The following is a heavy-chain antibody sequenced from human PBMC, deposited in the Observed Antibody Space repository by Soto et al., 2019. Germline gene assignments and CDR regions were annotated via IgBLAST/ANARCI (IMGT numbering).Heavy chain of an antibody. J-gene: IGHJ3*02. D-gene: IGHD2-15*01. V-gene: IGHV3-30-3*01. CDR3: ARGGDIVVVVAADGAFDI. CDR2: ISYDGSNK. Sequence: QVQLVESGGGVVQPGRSLRLSCAASGFTFSSYAMHWVRQAPGKGLEWVAVISYDGSNKYYADSVKGRFTISRDNSKNTRYLQRNSLRAEDTAVYYCARGGDIVVVVAADGAFDIWGQGTMVTVSS. CDR1: GFTFSSYA.